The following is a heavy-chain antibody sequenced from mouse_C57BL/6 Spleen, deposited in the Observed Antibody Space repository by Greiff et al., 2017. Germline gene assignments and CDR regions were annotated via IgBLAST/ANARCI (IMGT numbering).Heavy chain of an antibody. D-gene: IGHD1-1*01. J-gene: IGHJ1*03. CDR2: IYPGDGDT. Sequence: QVQLQQSGAELVKPGASVKISCKASGYAFSSYWMNWVKQRPGKGLEWIGQIYPGDGDTKYNGKFKGKATLTAEKSSSRVYMQLSSLASEDSAVYFCARRLRSYWYFDVWGTGTTVTVSS. V-gene: IGHV1-80*01. CDR3: ARRLRSYWYFDV. CDR1: GYAFSSYW.